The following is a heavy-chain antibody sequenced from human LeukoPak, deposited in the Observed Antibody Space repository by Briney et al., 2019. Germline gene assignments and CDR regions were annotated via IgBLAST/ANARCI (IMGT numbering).Heavy chain of an antibody. CDR2: ISGSGGST. J-gene: IGHJ3*02. V-gene: IGHV3-23*01. D-gene: IGHD6-13*01. CDR1: GFTFSSYA. Sequence: GGSLRLSCAAPGFTFSSYAMSWVRQAPGKGLEWVSAISGSGGSTYYADSVKGRFTISRDNSKNTLYLQMNSLRAEDTAVYYCAKTVAAEEDAFDIWGQGTMVTVSS. CDR3: AKTVAAEEDAFDI.